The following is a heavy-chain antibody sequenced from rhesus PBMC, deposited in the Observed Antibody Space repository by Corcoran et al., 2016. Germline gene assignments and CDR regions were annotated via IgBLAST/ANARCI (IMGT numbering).Heavy chain of an antibody. D-gene: IGHD6-43*01. V-gene: IGHV3-136*01. CDR3: TREGIAAATDY. CDR1: GFTFSSYD. CDR2: ISYTVKTI. Sequence: EVQLVESGGGLVQPGGSLRLSCAASGFTFSSYDMSWVRQAPGKGMEWVSYISYTVKTINYDDSVKGRVTISRDNAKNSLSLQMSSLRAEDTAVYYCTREGIAAATDYWGQGVLVTVSS. J-gene: IGHJ4*01.